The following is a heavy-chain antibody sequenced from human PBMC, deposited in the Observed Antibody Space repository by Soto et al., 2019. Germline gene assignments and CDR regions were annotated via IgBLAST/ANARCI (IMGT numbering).Heavy chain of an antibody. CDR2: VSFRGDI. V-gene: IGHV3-21*01. D-gene: IGHD2-2*01. Sequence: VGSLRLSCTASGFMFSSYTMNWVRQAPGKGLEWVSSVSFRGDIYYADSLEGRFTISRDDAKNSLYLQMNSLRAEDTAVYYCARGCSSASCYYSWGQGTLVTSPQ. J-gene: IGHJ4*02. CDR3: ARGCSSASCYYS. CDR1: GFMFSSYT.